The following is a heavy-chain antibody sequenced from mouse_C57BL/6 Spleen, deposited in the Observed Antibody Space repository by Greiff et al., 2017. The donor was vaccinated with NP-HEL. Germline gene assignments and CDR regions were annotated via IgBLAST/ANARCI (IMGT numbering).Heavy chain of an antibody. V-gene: IGHV1-50*01. J-gene: IGHJ3*01. CDR2: IDPSDSYT. D-gene: IGHD2-5*01. Sequence: VQLQQPGAELVKPVASVKLSCKASGYTFTSYWMQWVKQRPGQGLEWIGEIDPSDSYTNYNQKFKGKATLTVDTSSSTAYMQLSSLTSEDSAVYYCARSDSNYPVAYWGQGTLVTVSA. CDR3: ARSDSNYPVAY. CDR1: GYTFTSYW.